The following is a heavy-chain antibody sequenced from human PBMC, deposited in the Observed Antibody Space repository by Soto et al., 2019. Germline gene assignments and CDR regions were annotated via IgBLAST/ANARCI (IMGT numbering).Heavy chain of an antibody. J-gene: IGHJ3*02. Sequence: QVQLVQSGAEVKKPGSSVKVSCKASGGTFSSYAISWVRQAPGQGLEWMGGIIPIFGTANYAQKFQGRVTITADESTSTAYMERSSLRSEDTAVYYCARGSPYYDSSGYRSYAFDIWGQGTMVTVSS. CDR3: ARGSPYYDSSGYRSYAFDI. D-gene: IGHD3-22*01. CDR2: IIPIFGTA. CDR1: GGTFSSYA. V-gene: IGHV1-69*01.